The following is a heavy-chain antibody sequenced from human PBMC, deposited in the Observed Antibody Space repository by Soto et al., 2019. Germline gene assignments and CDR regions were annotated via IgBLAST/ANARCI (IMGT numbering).Heavy chain of an antibody. J-gene: IGHJ4*02. CDR2: ISYDGSNK. CDR3: AREGFDSSGYEYYFDY. CDR1: GFTFRSYA. V-gene: IGHV3-30-3*01. D-gene: IGHD3-22*01. Sequence: QVQLVESGGGVVQPGRSLRLSCAASGFTFRSYAMHWVRQAPGKGLEWVAVISYDGSNKYYADSLKGRFTIYRDNSKNTLYLQMNSLRAEDTAVYYCAREGFDSSGYEYYFDYWCQGPLVTVSS.